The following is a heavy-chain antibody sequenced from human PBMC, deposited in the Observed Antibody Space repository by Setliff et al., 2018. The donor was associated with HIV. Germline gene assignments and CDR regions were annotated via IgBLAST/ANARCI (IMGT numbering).Heavy chain of an antibody. D-gene: IGHD6-19*01. J-gene: IGHJ6*02. Sequence: VKVSCKSSGGTFSSYGVTWVRQAPGQGLEWMGGVIPLFGTEKVAQKFQGRVTITADESTNTAYMELSSLRSEDTAIYYCARPAVLISTDYYYYMDVWGQGTTVTVSS. CDR2: VIPLFGTE. CDR3: ARPAVLISTDYYYYMDV. CDR1: GGTFSSYG. V-gene: IGHV1-69*01.